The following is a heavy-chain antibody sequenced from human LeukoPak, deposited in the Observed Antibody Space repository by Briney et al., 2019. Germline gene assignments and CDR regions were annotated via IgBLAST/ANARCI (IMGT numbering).Heavy chain of an antibody. CDR2: VNPGSGNT. Sequence: ASVKVSCKASGYTFTSYDIIWVRQASGRGLEWMGWVNPGSGNTGYSQNLQGRVTITRNTSISTAYMELSSLRSEDTAVFFCARGDPYCTNTGCGTSFDYWGQGTLVTVSS. J-gene: IGHJ4*02. D-gene: IGHD2-2*01. CDR1: GYTFTSYD. CDR3: ARGDPYCTNTGCGTSFDY. V-gene: IGHV1-8*01.